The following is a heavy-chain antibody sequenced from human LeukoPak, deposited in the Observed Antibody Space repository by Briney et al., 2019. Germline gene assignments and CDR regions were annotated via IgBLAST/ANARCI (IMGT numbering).Heavy chain of an antibody. Sequence: GGSLRLSCAASGFSFSNSWMHWVRQAPGKGLEWVSSISSSTGYIYYADSVKGRFTISRDNAKNSLYLQMNSLGAEDTAVYYCARVVGATKEEYYFDYWGQGTLVTVSS. CDR3: ARVVGATKEEYYFDY. CDR2: ISSSTGYI. CDR1: GFSFSNSW. V-gene: IGHV3-21*01. J-gene: IGHJ4*02. D-gene: IGHD1-26*01.